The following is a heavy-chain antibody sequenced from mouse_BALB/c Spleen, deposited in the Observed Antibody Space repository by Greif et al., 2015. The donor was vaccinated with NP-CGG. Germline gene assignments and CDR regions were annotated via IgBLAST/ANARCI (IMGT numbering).Heavy chain of an antibody. CDR3: ARKGTGMRAMDY. V-gene: IGHV2-2*02. CDR1: GFSLTSYS. Sequence: VQLQQSGPGLVQPSQSLSITCTVSGFSLTSYSVHWVRQSPGKGLEWLGVIWRGGSTDYNAAFISRLSISKDNSKSQVFFKMNSLQANDTAIYYCARKGTGMRAMDYWGQGTSVTVSS. CDR2: IWRGGST. D-gene: IGHD4-1*01. J-gene: IGHJ4*01.